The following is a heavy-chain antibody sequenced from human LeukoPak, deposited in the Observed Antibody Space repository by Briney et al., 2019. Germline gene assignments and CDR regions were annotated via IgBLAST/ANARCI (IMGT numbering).Heavy chain of an antibody. D-gene: IGHD3-10*01. CDR1: GFTFSDHY. CDR3: AGGKTFIIA. J-gene: IGHJ5*02. CDR2: ISGSGGSS. V-gene: IGHV3-23*01. Sequence: GGSLRLSCAASGFTFSDHYMDWVRQAPGQGLECVSVISGSGGSSYYADSVKGRFTISRDNSKNTLYLQMNSLRAEDTAVYYCAGGKTFIIAWGQGTLVTVSS.